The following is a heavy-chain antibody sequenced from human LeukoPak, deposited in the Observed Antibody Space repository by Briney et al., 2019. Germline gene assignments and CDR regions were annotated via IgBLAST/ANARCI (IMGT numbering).Heavy chain of an antibody. V-gene: IGHV4-61*01. CDR3: ARDRGSSGWYRSDAFDI. D-gene: IGHD6-19*01. Sequence: SETLSLTCTVSGGSISISSYYWSWIRQSPGKGLEWIGYVFYSGKTDYSPSLRSRVSMSVDTSKNQFSLKVTSVTAADTAVYYCARDRGSSGWYRSDAFDIWGQGTMVTVSS. CDR1: GGSISISSYY. CDR2: VFYSGKT. J-gene: IGHJ3*02.